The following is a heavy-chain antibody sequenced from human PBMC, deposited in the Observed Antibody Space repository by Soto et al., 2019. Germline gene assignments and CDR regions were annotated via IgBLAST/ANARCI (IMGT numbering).Heavy chain of an antibody. V-gene: IGHV3-23*01. CDR1: GFTFSSYA. Sequence: EVQLLESGGGLVQPGGSLRLSCAASGFTFSSYAMSWVRQAPGKGMEWVSAISGSGGSTYYADSVKGRFTISRDNSKNTLYLQMNSLRAEDTAVYYCAKRPDDRWVFLGYYMDVWGKGTTVTVSS. CDR2: ISGSGGST. J-gene: IGHJ6*03. D-gene: IGHD3-9*01. CDR3: AKRPDDRWVFLGYYMDV.